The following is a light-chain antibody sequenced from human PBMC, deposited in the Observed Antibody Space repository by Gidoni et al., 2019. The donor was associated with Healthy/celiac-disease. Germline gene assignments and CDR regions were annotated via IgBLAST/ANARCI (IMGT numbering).Light chain of an antibody. CDR3: QQYNNWLT. J-gene: IGKJ4*01. Sequence: EIVMTQSPATLSVSPGERATLSCRSSQSVSSNLAWYQQKPGQAPRLLIYGASTRATGIPARFGGGGSGTEFTLTISSLQSEDFAVYYCQQYNNWLTFGGGTKVEIK. CDR1: QSVSSN. CDR2: GAS. V-gene: IGKV3-15*01.